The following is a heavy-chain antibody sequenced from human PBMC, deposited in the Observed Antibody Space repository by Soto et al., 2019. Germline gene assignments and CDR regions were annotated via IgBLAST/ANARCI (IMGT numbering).Heavy chain of an antibody. CDR2: ISGSGGNT. D-gene: IGHD3-3*01. CDR3: AKDRDFWGGYYKHRGFDY. J-gene: IGHJ4*02. Sequence: EVHLLESGGDLVQPGGSLRLSCAASGFTFSSYAMSWVRQAPGKGLEWVSGISGSGGNTYYADSVKGRFTISRDSSKNTLYLQMKSLRAEDTAIYYCAKDRDFWGGYYKHRGFDYWGQGTLVTVSS. V-gene: IGHV3-23*01. CDR1: GFTFSSYA.